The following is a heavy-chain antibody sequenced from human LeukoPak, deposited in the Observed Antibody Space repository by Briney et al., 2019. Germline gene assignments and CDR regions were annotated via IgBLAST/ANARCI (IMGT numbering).Heavy chain of an antibody. J-gene: IGHJ4*02. CDR1: GGSISSYY. D-gene: IGHD2-2*01. CDR2: IYYSGST. Sequence: PSETLSLTCTVSGGSISSYYWSWLRQPPGEGREWIGYIYYSGSTNYNPSLKSRVTISVDTSKNQFSLKLSSVTAADTAVYYCARRGGPQYPDDYWGQGTLVTVSS. CDR3: ARRGGPQYPDDY. V-gene: IGHV4-59*08.